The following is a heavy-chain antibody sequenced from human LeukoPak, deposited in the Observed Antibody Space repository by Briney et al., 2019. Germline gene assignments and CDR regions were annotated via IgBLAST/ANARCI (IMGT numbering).Heavy chain of an antibody. CDR2: INPNSGGT. CDR3: ARDWRYYYDSSGYYYLDYFDY. D-gene: IGHD3-22*01. J-gene: IGHJ4*02. CDR1: GYTFTSYG. V-gene: IGHV1-2*02. Sequence: GASVKVSCKASGYTFTSYGISWVRQAPGQGLEWMGWINPNSGGTNYAQKFQGRVTMTRDTSISTAYMELSRLRSDDTAAYYCARDWRYYYDSSGYYYLDYFDYWGQGTLVTVSS.